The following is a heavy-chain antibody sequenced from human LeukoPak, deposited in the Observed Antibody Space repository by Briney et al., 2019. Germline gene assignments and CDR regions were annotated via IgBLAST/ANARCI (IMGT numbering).Heavy chain of an antibody. Sequence: SETLSLTCAVYGGSFSGYYWSWIRQPPGKGLEWIGEINHSGSTNYNPSLKSRVTISVDTSKNQFSLKLSSVTAADTAVYYCARRSSGWYAGNWFDPWGQGTLVTVSS. V-gene: IGHV4-34*01. CDR3: ARRSSGWYAGNWFDP. CDR1: GGSFSGYY. J-gene: IGHJ5*02. CDR2: INHSGST. D-gene: IGHD6-19*01.